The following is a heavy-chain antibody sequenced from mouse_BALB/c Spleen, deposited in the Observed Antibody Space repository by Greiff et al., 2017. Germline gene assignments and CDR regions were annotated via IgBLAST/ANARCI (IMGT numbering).Heavy chain of an antibody. Sequence: EVKLVESGGGLVQPGGSRKLSCAASGFTFSDYGMAWVRQAPGKGPEWVAFISNLAYSIYYADTVTGRFTISRENAKNTLYLEMSSLRSEDTAMYYCARDGGTYYAMDYWGQGTSVTVSS. CDR2: ISNLAYSI. J-gene: IGHJ4*01. CDR3: ARDGGTYYAMDY. CDR1: GFTFSDYG. D-gene: IGHD3-3*01. V-gene: IGHV5-15*02.